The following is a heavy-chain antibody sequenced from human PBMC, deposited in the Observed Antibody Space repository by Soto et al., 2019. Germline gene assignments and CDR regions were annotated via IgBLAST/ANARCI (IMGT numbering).Heavy chain of an antibody. D-gene: IGHD3-10*01. CDR1: GFTFSDHY. CDR2: IYYSGST. V-gene: IGHV4-30-4*01. CDR3: ARVSPGNRIDY. J-gene: IGHJ4*02. Sequence: LRLSCEASGFTFSDHYMSWVRQAPGKGLEWIGYIYYSGSTYYNPSLKSRVTISVDTSKNQFSLKLSSVTAADTAVYYCARVSPGNRIDYWGQGTLVTVSS.